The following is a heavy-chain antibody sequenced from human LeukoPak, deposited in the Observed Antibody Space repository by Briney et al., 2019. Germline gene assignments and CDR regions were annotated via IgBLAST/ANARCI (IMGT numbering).Heavy chain of an antibody. Sequence: GGSLRLSCAASGFTFSSYSMNWVRQAPGKGVEWVSSISSSSTYIYYAHSVKGRFTISTYNAKNSLYLQMNSLRAEDTAVYYCARDSYGDYSHWGQGTLVTVSS. J-gene: IGHJ4*02. CDR2: ISSSSTYI. V-gene: IGHV3-21*01. D-gene: IGHD4-17*01. CDR1: GFTFSSYS. CDR3: ARDSYGDYSH.